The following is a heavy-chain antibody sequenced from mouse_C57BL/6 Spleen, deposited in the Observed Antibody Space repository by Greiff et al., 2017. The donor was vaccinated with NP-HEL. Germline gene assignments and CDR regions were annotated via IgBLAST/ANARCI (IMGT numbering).Heavy chain of an antibody. CDR1: GFTFSSYA. V-gene: IGHV5-9-1*02. Sequence: EVQLVESGEGLVKPGGSLKLSCAASGFTFSSYAMSWVRQTPEKRLEWVAYISSGGDYIYYADTVKGRFTISRDNARNTLYLQMSSLKSEDTAMYYCTREGGNPYYYAMDYWGQGTSVTVSS. J-gene: IGHJ4*01. CDR2: ISSGGDYI. CDR3: TREGGNPYYYAMDY. D-gene: IGHD1-1*02.